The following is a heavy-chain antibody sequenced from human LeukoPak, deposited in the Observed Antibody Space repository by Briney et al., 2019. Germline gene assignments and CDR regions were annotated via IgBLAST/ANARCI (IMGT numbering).Heavy chain of an antibody. D-gene: IGHD2-15*01. CDR2: INHGGST. J-gene: IGHJ4*02. V-gene: IGHV4-34*01. Sequence: PSETLSLTCAVYGGSFSGYYWSWIRQPPGKGLEWIGEINHGGSTNYNPSLKSRVTISVDTSKNQFSLKLSSVTAADTAVYYCARVYCSGGSCYAYFDYWGQGTLVTVSS. CDR3: ARVYCSGGSCYAYFDY. CDR1: GGSFSGYY.